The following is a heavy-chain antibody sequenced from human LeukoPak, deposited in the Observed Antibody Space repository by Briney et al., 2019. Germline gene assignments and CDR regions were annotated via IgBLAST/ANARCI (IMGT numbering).Heavy chain of an antibody. CDR3: ARDRSSGSYYNREDYFDY. CDR1: GGTFSSYA. CDR2: IIPIFGTA. Sequence: ASVKVSCKASGGTFSSYAISWVRQAPGQGLEWMGGIIPIFGTANYAQKFQGRVTITADESTSTAYMELSSLRSDDTAVYYCARDRSSGSYYNREDYFDYWGQGTLVTVSS. V-gene: IGHV1-69*01. D-gene: IGHD3-10*01. J-gene: IGHJ4*02.